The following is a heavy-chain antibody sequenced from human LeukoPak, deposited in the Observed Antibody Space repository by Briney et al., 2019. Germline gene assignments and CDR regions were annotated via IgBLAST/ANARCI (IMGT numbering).Heavy chain of an antibody. Sequence: PGGSLRLSCSASGFTFSSYAMHWVRQAPGKGLEYVSAISSNGGSTYYADSVKGRFTISRDNSKNTLYLQMNSLRAEDTAVYYCARALSIAAPLDYWGQGTLVTVSS. V-gene: IGHV3-64*04. CDR2: ISSNGGST. D-gene: IGHD6-6*01. CDR1: GFTFSSYA. CDR3: ARALSIAAPLDY. J-gene: IGHJ4*02.